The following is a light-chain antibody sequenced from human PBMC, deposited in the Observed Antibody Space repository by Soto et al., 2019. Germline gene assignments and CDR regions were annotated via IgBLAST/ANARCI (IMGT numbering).Light chain of an antibody. V-gene: IGLV2-11*01. CDR2: DVS. CDR3: CSYAGSPYV. CDR1: SSDVGGYNY. Sequence: QSALTLPRSVSGSPGQSVTISCTGTSSDVGGYNYVSWYQQHPGKAPKLMIYDVSKRPSGVPDRFSGSKSGNTASLTISGLQAEDEADYYCCSYAGSPYVFGTGTKVTVL. J-gene: IGLJ1*01.